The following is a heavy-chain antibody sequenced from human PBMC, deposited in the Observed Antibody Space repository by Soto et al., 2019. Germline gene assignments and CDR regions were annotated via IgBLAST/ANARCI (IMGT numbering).Heavy chain of an antibody. V-gene: IGHV3-30*04. CDR2: ISNDGSNK. CDR1: GFTLSNYA. D-gene: IGHD3-22*01. Sequence: QVQPVESGGGVVQPGRSLKLSCVASGFTLSNYALHWVRQAPGKGPEWMAFISNDGSNKLYADSVKGRFTISRDNSKNTLYLEMNSLRPEDTAVFYCARAGGGYLDYWGQGTLVTVSS. CDR3: ARAGGGYLDY. J-gene: IGHJ4*02.